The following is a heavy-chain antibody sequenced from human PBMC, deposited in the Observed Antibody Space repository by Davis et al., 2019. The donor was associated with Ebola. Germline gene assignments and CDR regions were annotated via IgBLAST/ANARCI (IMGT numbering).Heavy chain of an antibody. J-gene: IGHJ5*02. D-gene: IGHD3-3*01. Sequence: PGGSLRLSCAASGFTVSSNYMSWVRQAPGKGLEWVSVIYSGGSTYYADSVKGRFTISRDNSKNTLYLQMNSLRAEDTAVYYCARAILTYYDFWSGYHWFDPWGQGTLVTVSS. V-gene: IGHV3-53*01. CDR3: ARAILTYYDFWSGYHWFDP. CDR2: IYSGGST. CDR1: GFTVSSNY.